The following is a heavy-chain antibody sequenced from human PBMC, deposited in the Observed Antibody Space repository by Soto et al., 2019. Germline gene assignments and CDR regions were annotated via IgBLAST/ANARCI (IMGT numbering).Heavy chain of an antibody. CDR2: IIPIFGTA. CDR3: ARERVVVVAATVYYYYYYGMDV. CDR1: GGTFSSYA. Sequence: VKVSCKASGGTFSSYAISWVRQAPGQGLEWMGGIIPIFGTANYAQKFQGRVTITADESTSTAYMELSSLRSEDTAVYYCARERVVVVAATVYYYYYYGMDVWGQGTTVTVSS. D-gene: IGHD2-15*01. V-gene: IGHV1-69*13. J-gene: IGHJ6*02.